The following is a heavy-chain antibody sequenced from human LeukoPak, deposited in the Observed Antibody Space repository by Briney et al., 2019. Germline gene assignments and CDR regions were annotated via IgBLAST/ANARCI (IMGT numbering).Heavy chain of an antibody. CDR2: ISSSSSYI. CDR3: ARDLPYYDILTGYLSYGMDV. J-gene: IGHJ6*02. D-gene: IGHD3-9*01. CDR1: GFTFSSYS. V-gene: IGHV3-21*01. Sequence: GGSLRLSCAASGFTFSSYSMNWVRQAPGKGLEWVSSISSSSSYIYYADSVKGRFTISRDNAKNSLYLQMNSLRAEDTAVYYCARDLPYYDILTGYLSYGMDVWGQGTTVTVSS.